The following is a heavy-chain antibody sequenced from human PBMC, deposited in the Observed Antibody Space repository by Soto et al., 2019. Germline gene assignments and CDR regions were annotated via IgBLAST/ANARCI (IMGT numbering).Heavy chain of an antibody. CDR3: AREGVGAPLDY. Sequence: QVQLQESGPGLVKPSETLSLTCTVSGGSISSYYWSWIRQPPGKGLEWIGYIYYSGSTNYNPSLKSRVTISVDTSKNQFSLKLSSVTAADTAVYYCAREGVGAPLDYWGQGTLVTVSS. D-gene: IGHD1-26*01. V-gene: IGHV4-59*01. CDR2: IYYSGST. J-gene: IGHJ4*02. CDR1: GGSISSYY.